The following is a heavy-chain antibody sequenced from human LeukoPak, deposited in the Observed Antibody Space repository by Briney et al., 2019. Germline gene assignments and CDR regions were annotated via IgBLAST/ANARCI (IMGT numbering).Heavy chain of an antibody. D-gene: IGHD1-7*01. CDR2: INHSGST. J-gene: IGHJ5*02. CDR1: GGSFSGYY. CDR3: AREGSRVRRQTGTTQRRWFDP. Sequence: PSETLSLTCAVYGGSFSGYYWSWIRQPPGKGLEWIGEINHSGSTNYNPSLKSRVTISVDTSKNQFSLKLSSVTAADTAVYYCAREGSRVRRQTGTTQRRWFDPWGQGTLVTVSS. V-gene: IGHV4-34*01.